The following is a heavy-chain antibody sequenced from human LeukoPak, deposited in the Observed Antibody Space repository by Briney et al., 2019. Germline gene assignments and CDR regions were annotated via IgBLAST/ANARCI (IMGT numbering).Heavy chain of an antibody. J-gene: IGHJ2*01. CDR3: AREIRYCSSTSCFNYWYFDL. CDR2: IYTSGST. Sequence: SETLSLTCTVCGGSISSYYWSWIRQPAGKGLEWIGRIYTSGSTNYNPSLKSRVTMSVDTSKNQFSLKLSSVTAADTAVYYCAREIRYCSSTSCFNYWYFDLWGRGTLVTVSS. D-gene: IGHD2-2*01. CDR1: GGSISSYY. V-gene: IGHV4-4*07.